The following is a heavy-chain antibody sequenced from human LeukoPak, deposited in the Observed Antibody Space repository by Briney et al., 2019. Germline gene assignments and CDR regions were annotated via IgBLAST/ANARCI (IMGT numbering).Heavy chain of an antibody. CDR2: IKQDGSKQ. D-gene: IGHD6-19*01. Sequence: PGGSLRLSCVASGFALSSYWMSWVRQAPGKGLEWVANIKQDGSKQYYVDSVKGRFTISRDNAKNPLYLQMNSLRAEDTAVYYCTRGGGWFPDYWGQGTLVTVSS. V-gene: IGHV3-7*04. CDR3: TRGGGWFPDY. J-gene: IGHJ4*02. CDR1: GFALSSYW.